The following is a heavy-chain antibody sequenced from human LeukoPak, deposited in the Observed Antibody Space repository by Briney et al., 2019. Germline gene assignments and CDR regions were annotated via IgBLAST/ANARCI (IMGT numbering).Heavy chain of an antibody. D-gene: IGHD5-12*01. V-gene: IGHV3-21*01. CDR2: ISSSSSYI. Sequence: GGSLRLSCAASGFTFSSYSMNWVRQAPGKGLEWVSSISSSSSYIYYADSVKGRFTISRDNSKNTLYLQMNSLRAEDTAVYYCARDRAYSFGYDGLFDYWGQGTLVTVST. CDR1: GFTFSSYS. J-gene: IGHJ4*02. CDR3: ARDRAYSFGYDGLFDY.